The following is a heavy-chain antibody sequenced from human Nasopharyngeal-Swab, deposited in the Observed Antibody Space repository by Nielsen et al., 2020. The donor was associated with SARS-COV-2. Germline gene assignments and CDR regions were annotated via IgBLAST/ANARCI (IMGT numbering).Heavy chain of an antibody. D-gene: IGHD3-22*01. Sequence: GESLKISCAASGFTFRSYAMSWVRQAPGKGLEWVSAISGSGGSTYYADSVKGRFTISRDNSKNTLYLQMNSLRAEDTAVYYCAKFNMIVVVITVFDYWGQGTLVTVSS. CDR2: ISGSGGST. CDR3: AKFNMIVVVITVFDY. J-gene: IGHJ4*02. CDR1: GFTFRSYA. V-gene: IGHV3-23*01.